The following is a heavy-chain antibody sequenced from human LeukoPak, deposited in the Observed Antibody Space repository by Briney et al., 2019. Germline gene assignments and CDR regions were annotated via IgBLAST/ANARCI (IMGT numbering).Heavy chain of an antibody. J-gene: IGHJ5*02. CDR2: IIPIFGTA. CDR1: GGTFSSYA. Sequence: ASAKVSCKASGGTFSSYAISWVRQAPGQGLEWMGGIIPIFGTANYAQKFQGRVTTTADESTSTAYMELSSLRSEDTAVYYCARCVAAASPRNWFDPWGQGTLVTVSS. D-gene: IGHD6-13*01. V-gene: IGHV1-69*13. CDR3: ARCVAAASPRNWFDP.